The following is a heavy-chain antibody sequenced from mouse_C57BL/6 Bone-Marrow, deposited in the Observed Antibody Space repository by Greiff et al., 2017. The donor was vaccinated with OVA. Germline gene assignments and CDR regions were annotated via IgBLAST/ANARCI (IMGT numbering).Heavy chain of an antibody. CDR2: IGPGSGST. Sequence: QVQLQQSGAELVKPGASVKISCKASGYTFTDYYINWVKQRPGQGLEWIGKIGPGSGSTYYNEKFKGKATLTADKSSSTAYMQLSSLTSEDSAVDFCGIVTSYYAMDYWGQGTSVTVSS. V-gene: IGHV1-77*01. J-gene: IGHJ4*01. CDR3: GIVTSYYAMDY. D-gene: IGHD2-5*01. CDR1: GYTFTDYY.